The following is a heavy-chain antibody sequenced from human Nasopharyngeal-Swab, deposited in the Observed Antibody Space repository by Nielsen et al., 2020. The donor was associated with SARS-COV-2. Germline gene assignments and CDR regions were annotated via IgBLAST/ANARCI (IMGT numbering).Heavy chain of an antibody. J-gene: IGHJ4*02. CDR1: CFIFISSA. CDR2: IGDKDHNYAT. Sequence: GESLKISFASSCFIFISSAIHWVRQASGKGLEWVGRIGDKDHNYATTYGASVQGRFTISRDDSKNTAFLQMDSLKTEDTALYYCTTDFYFDYWGQGTLVTVSS. V-gene: IGHV3-73*01. CDR3: TTDFYFDY.